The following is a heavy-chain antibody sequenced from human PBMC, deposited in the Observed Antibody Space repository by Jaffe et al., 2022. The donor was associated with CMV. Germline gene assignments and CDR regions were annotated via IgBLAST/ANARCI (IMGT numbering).Heavy chain of an antibody. CDR1: GFTFSSYA. CDR3: AKDLEGGAGTTYYYGMDV. J-gene: IGHJ6*02. D-gene: IGHD1-7*01. V-gene: IGHV3-23*01. Sequence: EVQLLESGGGLVQPGGSLRLSCAASGFTFSSYAMSWVRQAPGKGLEWVSAISGSGGSTYYADSVKGRFTISRDNSKNTLYLQMNSLRAEDTAVYYCAKDLEGGAGTTYYYGMDVWGQGTTVTVSS. CDR2: ISGSGGST.